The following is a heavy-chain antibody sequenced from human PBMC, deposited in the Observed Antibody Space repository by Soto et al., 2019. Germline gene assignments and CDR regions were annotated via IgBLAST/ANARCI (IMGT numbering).Heavy chain of an antibody. CDR1: GGSISSYY. CDR2: IYYSGST. Sequence: KPSETLSLTCTVSGGSISSYYWSWIRQPPGKGLEWIGYIYYSGSTNYNPSLKSRVTISVDTSKNQFSLKLSSVTAADTAVYYCARFRPYSNYVGYWYYYGMDVWGQGTTVTVSS. D-gene: IGHD4-4*01. J-gene: IGHJ6*02. V-gene: IGHV4-59*01. CDR3: ARFRPYSNYVGYWYYYGMDV.